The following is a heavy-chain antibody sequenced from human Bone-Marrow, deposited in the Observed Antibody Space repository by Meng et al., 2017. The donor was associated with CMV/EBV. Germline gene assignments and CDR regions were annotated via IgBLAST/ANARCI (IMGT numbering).Heavy chain of an antibody. Sequence: GESLKISCAASGFTFSSYAMSWVRQAPGKGLEWVGFIRSKAYGGTTEYAASVKGRFTISRDDSKSIAYLQMNSLKTEDTAVYYCTRDGIPDYWGQGTLVTVSS. J-gene: IGHJ4*02. D-gene: IGHD1-26*01. CDR1: GFTFSSYA. CDR2: IRSKAYGGTT. CDR3: TRDGIPDY. V-gene: IGHV3-49*04.